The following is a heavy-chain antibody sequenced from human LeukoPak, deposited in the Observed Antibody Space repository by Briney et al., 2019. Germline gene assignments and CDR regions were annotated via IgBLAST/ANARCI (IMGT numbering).Heavy chain of an antibody. CDR2: ISWDGGST. Sequence: GGSLRLSCAASGFTFDDYTMHWVRQAPGKGLEWVSLISWDGGSTYYADSVKGRFIISRDNSKNSLYLQMNSLRTEDTALYYCAKDHSSSDEYFQHWGQGTLVTVSS. CDR3: AKDHSSSDEYFQH. D-gene: IGHD6-13*01. J-gene: IGHJ1*01. CDR1: GFTFDDYT. V-gene: IGHV3-43*01.